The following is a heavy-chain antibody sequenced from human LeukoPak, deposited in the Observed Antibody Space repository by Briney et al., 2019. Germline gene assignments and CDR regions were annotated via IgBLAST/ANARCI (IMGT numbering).Heavy chain of an antibody. V-gene: IGHV1-2*02. D-gene: IGHD3-16*01. Sequence: ASVKVSCKASGYDFTKYAVQWVRQAPGQGLEWMGWINPDSGDTNYAQNFQDRVTMTRDASIRTAYMELSRLRSDDTAVYYCARAHFSAYTGSEWGQGTLVTVSS. CDR2: INPDSGDT. J-gene: IGHJ4*02. CDR3: ARAHFSAYTGSE. CDR1: GYDFTKYA.